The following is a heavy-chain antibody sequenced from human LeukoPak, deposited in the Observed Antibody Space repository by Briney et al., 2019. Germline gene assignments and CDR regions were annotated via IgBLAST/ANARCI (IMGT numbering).Heavy chain of an antibody. CDR1: GGSISSSNYY. V-gene: IGHV4-39*01. CDR2: IYYSGST. Sequence: SETLSLTCTVSGGSISSSNYYWAWIRQPPGKGLECIGIIYYSGSTYYNPSLKSRVTISVDTSKNQFFLKVNSVTATDTAVYYCAKWPIDWGQGTLVTVSS. J-gene: IGHJ4*02. CDR3: AKWPID. D-gene: IGHD2-8*01.